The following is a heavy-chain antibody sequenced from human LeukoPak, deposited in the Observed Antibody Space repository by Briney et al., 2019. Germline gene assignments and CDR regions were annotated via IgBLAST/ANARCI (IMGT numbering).Heavy chain of an antibody. J-gene: IGHJ4*02. D-gene: IGHD5-12*01. Sequence: ASVKVSCKASGYTLTNYYMHWVRQAPGQGLEWMGIINPSGGVTTYAQKFQGRVTMTRDTSTSTVYMELSSLRSEDTAVYYCARVGYSGYDSRPVFDHWGQGTLVTVSS. CDR3: ARVGYSGYDSRPVFDH. V-gene: IGHV1-46*01. CDR2: INPSGGVT. CDR1: GYTLTNYY.